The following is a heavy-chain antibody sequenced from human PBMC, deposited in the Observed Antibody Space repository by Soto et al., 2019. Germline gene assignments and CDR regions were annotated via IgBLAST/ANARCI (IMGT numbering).Heavy chain of an antibody. CDR3: ARGETYYGDYPNHAFDI. J-gene: IGHJ3*02. V-gene: IGHV4-31*03. CDR1: GGSTSSGGYY. D-gene: IGHD4-17*01. Sequence: QVQLQESGPGLVKPSQTLSLTCTVSGGSTSSGGYYWSWIRQHPGKGLEWIGYIYYSGSTYYNPSLKSRVTISVDTSKNQFSLKLSSVTAADTAVYYCARGETYYGDYPNHAFDIWGQGTMVTVSS. CDR2: IYYSGST.